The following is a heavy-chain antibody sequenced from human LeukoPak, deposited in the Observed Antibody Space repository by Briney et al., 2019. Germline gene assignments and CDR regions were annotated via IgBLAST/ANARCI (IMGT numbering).Heavy chain of an antibody. Sequence: GGSLRLSCAASGFNFNNYDFHWVRQVAGKRLEWVAGIGTVADTFYPDSVMGRFTISRENAKNSFYLQMNSLRAGDTAVYHCARGWGGHGRSWGALDFWGQGILVTVSS. CDR1: GFNFNNYD. D-gene: IGHD3-16*01. V-gene: IGHV3-13*01. CDR2: IGTVADT. CDR3: ARGWGGHGRSWGALDF. J-gene: IGHJ4*02.